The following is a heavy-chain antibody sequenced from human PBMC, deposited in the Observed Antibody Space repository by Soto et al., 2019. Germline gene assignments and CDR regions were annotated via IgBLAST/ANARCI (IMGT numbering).Heavy chain of an antibody. V-gene: IGHV4-59*01. J-gene: IGHJ3*02. CDR3: ARYSVPFRGGSCYSFLCPLAFDI. CDR2: IYYSGST. Sequence: YESLPLPWTVAGGYISSYCWSWIRQTQGKGLQWIGYIYYSGSTNYNPSRQSRVTISVDTSKNQYSMQLNCVASADTAVYYCARYSVPFRGGSCYSFLCPLAFDIWGQGTMVTVPS. D-gene: IGHD2-15*01. CDR1: GGYISSYC.